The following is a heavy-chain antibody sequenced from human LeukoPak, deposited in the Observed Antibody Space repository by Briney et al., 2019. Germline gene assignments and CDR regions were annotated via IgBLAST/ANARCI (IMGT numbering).Heavy chain of an antibody. Sequence: RGASVKVSCKASGYTFTSYDINWVRQATGQGLEWMGWMNPNSGNTGYAQKFQGGVTMTRNTSISTAYMELSSLRSEDTAVYYCARGVPHSSWYHRYYYYYGMDVWGQGTTVTVSS. CDR1: GYTFTSYD. CDR3: ARGVPHSSWYHRYYYYYGMDV. J-gene: IGHJ6*02. CDR2: MNPNSGNT. V-gene: IGHV1-8*01. D-gene: IGHD6-13*01.